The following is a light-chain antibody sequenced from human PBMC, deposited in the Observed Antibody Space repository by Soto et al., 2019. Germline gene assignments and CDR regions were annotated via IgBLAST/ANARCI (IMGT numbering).Light chain of an antibody. Sequence: QSVLTQPASVSGSPGQSITISCTGTSNDVGYYNYVSWYQHHPGKAPKLLISEVSNRPSGVSNRFSASKSGNTASLTISGLQAEDEADYYCCSRTSSSTYVFGTGTKVTVL. J-gene: IGLJ1*01. CDR3: CSRTSSSTYV. CDR1: SNDVGYYNY. CDR2: EVS. V-gene: IGLV2-14*01.